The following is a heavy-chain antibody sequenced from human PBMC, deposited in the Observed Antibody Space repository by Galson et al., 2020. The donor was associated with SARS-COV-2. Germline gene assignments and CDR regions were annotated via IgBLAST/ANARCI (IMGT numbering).Heavy chain of an antibody. CDR1: GGSISSYY. J-gene: IGHJ4*02. Sequence: SETLSLTCTVSGGSISSYYWSWIRQPPGKGLEWIGYIYYSGSTNYNPSLKSRVTISVDTSKNQFSLKLSSVTAADTAVYYCVSSGWKLGFDYGGQGTLVTVSS. CDR3: VSSGWKLGFDY. V-gene: IGHV4-59*08. CDR2: IYYSGST. D-gene: IGHD6-19*01.